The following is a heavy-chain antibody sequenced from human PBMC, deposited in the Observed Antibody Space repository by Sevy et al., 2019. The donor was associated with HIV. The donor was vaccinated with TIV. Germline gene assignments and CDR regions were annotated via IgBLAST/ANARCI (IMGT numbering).Heavy chain of an antibody. CDR3: ARATVNWNLDY. Sequence: GGSLRLSCAASGFTFSSYAMHWVRQAPGKGLEWVAVISYDGSNKYYADSVKGRFTISRDNSKNTLYLQMNSLRAEDTAVYYCARATVNWNLDYWGQGTLVTVSS. J-gene: IGHJ4*02. CDR1: GFTFSSYA. CDR2: ISYDGSNK. D-gene: IGHD1-1*01. V-gene: IGHV3-30-3*01.